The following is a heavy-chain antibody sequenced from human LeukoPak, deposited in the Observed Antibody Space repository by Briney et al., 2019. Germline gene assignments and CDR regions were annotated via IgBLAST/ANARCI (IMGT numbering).Heavy chain of an antibody. CDR1: GGSISSGGYS. V-gene: IGHV4-30-2*01. Sequence: SETLSLTCAVSGGSISSGGYSWSWIRQPPGKGLEWIGYIYHSGSTYYNPSLKSRVTLSVDRSKNQFSLKLSSVTAADTAVYYCARGHYDSTSYFDYWGQGTLVTVSS. J-gene: IGHJ4*02. CDR2: IYHSGST. D-gene: IGHD3-22*01. CDR3: ARGHYDSTSYFDY.